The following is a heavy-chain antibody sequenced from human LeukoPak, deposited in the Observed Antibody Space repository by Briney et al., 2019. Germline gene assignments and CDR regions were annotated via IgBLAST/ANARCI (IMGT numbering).Heavy chain of an antibody. V-gene: IGHV3-11*06. J-gene: IGHJ6*03. CDR2: ISSSSSYM. CDR3: AREVGWSKHMDV. D-gene: IGHD3-3*01. Sequence: TGGSLRLSCAAPAFTFSDSYMSWIRQAPGKGLEWVSFISSSSSYMYYADSVKGRFTISRDNAKNSLYLQMNSLRAEDTAVYYCAREVGWSKHMDVWGKGTTVTVSS. CDR1: AFTFSDSY.